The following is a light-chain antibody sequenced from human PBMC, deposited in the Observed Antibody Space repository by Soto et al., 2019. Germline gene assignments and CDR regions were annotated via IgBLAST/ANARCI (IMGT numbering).Light chain of an antibody. CDR3: QSYDTSLRGFYV. Sequence: QSVLTQPPSVSGAPGQRVSISCTGSSSNIGAGYNVHWYQQLPGTAPKLLIYDNNNRPSGVPDRFSGSKSGTSASLAITGLQAEDEADYYCQSYDTSLRGFYVFGTGTKVTVL. V-gene: IGLV1-40*01. CDR2: DNN. CDR1: SSNIGAGYN. J-gene: IGLJ1*01.